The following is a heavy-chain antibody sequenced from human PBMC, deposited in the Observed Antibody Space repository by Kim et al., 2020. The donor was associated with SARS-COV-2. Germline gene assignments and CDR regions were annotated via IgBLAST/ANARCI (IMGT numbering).Heavy chain of an antibody. Sequence: ASVKGRFTISRDNAKNSLYLQMNSLRAEDTAVYYGARGDIRHSSSARFDYWGQGTLVTVSS. V-gene: IGHV3-7*01. J-gene: IGHJ4*02. D-gene: IGHD6-6*01. CDR3: ARGDIRHSSSARFDY.